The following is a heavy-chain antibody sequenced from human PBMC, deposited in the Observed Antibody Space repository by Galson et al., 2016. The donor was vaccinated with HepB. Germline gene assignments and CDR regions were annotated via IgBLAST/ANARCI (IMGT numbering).Heavy chain of an antibody. CDR1: GFTFSSYA. V-gene: IGHV3-30-3*01. D-gene: IGHD2-21*01. CDR3: ARDFVGDVLVPKLSAFDI. J-gene: IGHJ3*02. Sequence: SLRLSCAASGFTFSSYAMHWVRQAPGKGLEWVAVISYDGSNKYYADSVKGRFTISRDNSKNTLYLQMNSLRAEDTAVYYCARDFVGDVLVPKLSAFDIWGQGTMVTVSS. CDR2: ISYDGSNK.